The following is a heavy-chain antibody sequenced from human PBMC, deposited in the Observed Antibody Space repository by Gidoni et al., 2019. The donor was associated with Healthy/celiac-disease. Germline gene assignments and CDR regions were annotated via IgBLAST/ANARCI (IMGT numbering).Heavy chain of an antibody. CDR1: GVTFSSDA. V-gene: IGHV3-23*01. J-gene: IGHJ2*01. CDR2: ISGVGGST. CDR3: AKWGQQQLGSQKGYWYFDL. Sequence: EVQLWGSGGGLVQPGGCLRLYCVASGVTFSSDALSWVRQAPGEGLEWVSAISGVGGSTSYDDSVEGRFTISRENSKNTLYLQMNSLRAEDTAVYYCAKWGQQQLGSQKGYWYFDLLGRGTLVTVSS. D-gene: IGHD6-13*01.